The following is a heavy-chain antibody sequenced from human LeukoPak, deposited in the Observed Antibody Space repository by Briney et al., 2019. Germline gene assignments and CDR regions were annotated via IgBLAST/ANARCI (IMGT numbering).Heavy chain of an antibody. D-gene: IGHD6-13*01. V-gene: IGHV5-51*01. CDR1: GYSFTTFW. J-gene: IGHJ4*02. CDR3: TKGGSSWYHYFDY. CDR2: IYPGDSEA. Sequence: GESLKISCKGSGYSFTTFWIGWVRQMPGKGLEWMGIIYPGDSEARYSPSFQGQVTISADKSISTVYLQWSSLKASDTALYYCTKGGSSWYHYFDYWGQGTLVTVSS.